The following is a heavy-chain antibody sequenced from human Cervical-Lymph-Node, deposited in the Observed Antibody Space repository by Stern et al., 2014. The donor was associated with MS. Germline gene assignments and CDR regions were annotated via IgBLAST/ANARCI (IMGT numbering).Heavy chain of an antibody. Sequence: QVTLRESGPALVTPTQTLTLTCTFSGFSLSSDGVAVGWNRPPPGKALEWLGLIDWDDDQRYSPSLQSRLTIPKDTSKNQVVLRLTNMDPVDTATYYCVHLSHYYGLDVWGQGTTVSVSS. CDR2: IDWDDDQ. J-gene: IGHJ6*02. CDR1: GFSLSSDGVA. V-gene: IGHV2-5*02. CDR3: VHLSHYYGLDV.